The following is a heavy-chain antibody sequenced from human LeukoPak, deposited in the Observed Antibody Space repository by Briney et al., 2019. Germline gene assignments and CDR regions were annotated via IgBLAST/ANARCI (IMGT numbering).Heavy chain of an antibody. CDR1: GASISSSYY. D-gene: IGHD1-26*01. CDR3: ARLTGGGSYWGYFDY. Sequence: PSETLSLTCTVSGASISSSYYWSWIRQPPGKGLECIGYISASGNTNYNPSLKSRVTISVDTSKSQFSLNLSSVTAADTAIYYCARLTGGGSYWGYFDYWGRETWSPSPQ. CDR2: ISASGNT. V-gene: IGHV4-4*09. J-gene: IGHJ4*02.